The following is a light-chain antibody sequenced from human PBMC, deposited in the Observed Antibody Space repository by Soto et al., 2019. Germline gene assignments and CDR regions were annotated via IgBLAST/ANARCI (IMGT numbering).Light chain of an antibody. J-gene: IGKJ1*01. V-gene: IGKV3-20*01. CDR3: QEYGTSRT. CDR2: GAS. CDR1: QSFSSSF. Sequence: EIVLTQSPGTLSLSPGERATLSCRASQSFSSSFLAWYQQRPGQAPRLLIYGASNTAPGIPDRFSGSGSGTGFTLTISRLEPEDFAVYYCQEYGTSRTFGQRTKV.